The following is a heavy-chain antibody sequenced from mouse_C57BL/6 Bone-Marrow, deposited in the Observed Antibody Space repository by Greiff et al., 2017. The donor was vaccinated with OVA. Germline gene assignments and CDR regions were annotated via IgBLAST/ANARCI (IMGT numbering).Heavy chain of an antibody. CDR3: ARAPPIYYYGSSWYFDV. D-gene: IGHD1-1*01. Sequence: EVKLMESEGGLVQPGSSMKLSCTASGFTFSDYYMAWVRQGPEKGLEWVANINYDGSSTYYLDSLKSRFIISRDNAKNILYLQMSSLKSEDTATYYCARAPPIYYYGSSWYFDVWGTGTTVTVSS. J-gene: IGHJ1*03. V-gene: IGHV5-16*01. CDR1: GFTFSDYY. CDR2: INYDGSST.